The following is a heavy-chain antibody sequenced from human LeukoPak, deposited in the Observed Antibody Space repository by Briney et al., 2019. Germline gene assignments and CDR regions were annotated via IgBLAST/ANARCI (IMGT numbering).Heavy chain of an antibody. D-gene: IGHD3-16*01. V-gene: IGHV4-39*02. CDR2: IHYSGTPT. CDR1: GASITSGRYY. CDR3: AAGGDDAKAGY. J-gene: IGHJ4*02. Sequence: SETLSPTCSVYGASITSGRYYWGWMRQAPGKGLEWIGTIHYSGTPTFYNPSLESRVSLFSGTSRNDFSLRLRSVTAADTAVYYCAAGGDDAKAGYWGQGTLVTVSS.